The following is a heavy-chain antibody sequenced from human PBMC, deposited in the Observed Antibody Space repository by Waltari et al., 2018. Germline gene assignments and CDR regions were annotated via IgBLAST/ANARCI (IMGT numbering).Heavy chain of an antibody. CDR1: GGSISSSSYY. D-gene: IGHD6-6*01. J-gene: IGHJ4*02. V-gene: IGHV4-39*07. CDR3: ARESIAARQVPYYFDY. CDR2: IYYSGST. Sequence: QLQLQESGPGLVKPSETLSLTCTVSGGSISSSSYYWGWIRQPPGKGLEWIGSIYYSGSTYYNPSLKSRVTISVDTSKNQFSLKLSSVTAADTAVYYCARESIAARQVPYYFDYWGQGTLVTVSS.